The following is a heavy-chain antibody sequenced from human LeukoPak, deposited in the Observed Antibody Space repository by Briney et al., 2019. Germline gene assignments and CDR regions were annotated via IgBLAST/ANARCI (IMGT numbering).Heavy chain of an antibody. D-gene: IGHD6-19*01. V-gene: IGHV5-51*01. J-gene: IGHJ3*02. Sequence: GESLKISCKSSGYSFTSCWIAWVRQMPGKGLEWMGILYPGDSDTRHSPSFQGQVTISADRSITTAYLQWSSLKASDTAMYYCARLYLPYTSAWYGSAFDIWGQGTMVTVSS. CDR1: GYSFTSCW. CDR2: LYPGDSDT. CDR3: ARLYLPYTSAWYGSAFDI.